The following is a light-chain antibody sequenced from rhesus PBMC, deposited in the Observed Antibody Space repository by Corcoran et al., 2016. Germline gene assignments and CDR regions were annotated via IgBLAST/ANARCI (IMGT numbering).Light chain of an antibody. CDR3: QHSYDNPLT. Sequence: DIQMTQSPSALSASVGDRVTISCWASQNIYSNLAWYQQKPGKAPKLLIYAASIWQTGIPSRFRGSGSGTDFTLTISSLQPEDSAAYYCQHSYDNPLTFGPGTKLDIK. V-gene: IGKV1-25*02. J-gene: IGKJ3*01. CDR2: AAS. CDR1: QNIYSN.